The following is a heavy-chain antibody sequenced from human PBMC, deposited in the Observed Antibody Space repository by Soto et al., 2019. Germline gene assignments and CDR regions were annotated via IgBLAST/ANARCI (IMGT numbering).Heavy chain of an antibody. J-gene: IGHJ5*02. Sequence: QVQLQQWGAGLLKPSETLSLTCAVCGGSFSGYYWCWIRQPPGKGLEWIGEINHSASTNYNPSLKSRVTISVNTSKNQFSLKRSPVAAADTAVYYCARGQGVYSGYGPGANCFDPSGQGTLVTVSS. V-gene: IGHV4-34*01. CDR2: INHSAST. D-gene: IGHD5-12*01. CDR1: GGSFSGYY. CDR3: ARGQGVYSGYGPGANCFDP.